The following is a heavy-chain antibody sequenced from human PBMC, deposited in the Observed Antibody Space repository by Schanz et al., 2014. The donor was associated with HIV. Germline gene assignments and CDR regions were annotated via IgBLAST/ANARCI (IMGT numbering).Heavy chain of an antibody. CDR3: AGGYCSGGRCDHRPFDI. J-gene: IGHJ3*02. CDR2: VTNSGSYV. D-gene: IGHD2-15*01. V-gene: IGHV3-23*05. CDR1: GFVFRDFA. Sequence: EVQLLESGGDLAQPGDSLRLSCVASGFVFRDFAMAWVRQAPGKGLEWVSAVTNSGSYVNYADPVKGRFTMSRDNSKNTLSLQMNSLRAEDTAVYYCAGGYCSGGRCDHRPFDIWGQGTMVTVSS.